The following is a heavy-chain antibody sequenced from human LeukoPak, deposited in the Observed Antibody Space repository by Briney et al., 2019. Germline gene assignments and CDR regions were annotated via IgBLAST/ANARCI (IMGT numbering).Heavy chain of an antibody. CDR1: GFTFSSYS. D-gene: IGHD2-15*01. V-gene: IGHV3-21*01. J-gene: IGHJ4*02. CDR3: ARAPWGYCSGGSCYFDY. Sequence: PGGSLRLSCAASGFTFSSYSMNWVRQAPGKGLEWVSSISSSSSYIYYADSVKGRFTISRDNAKNSLYLQMNSLRAEDTAVYYCARAPWGYCSGGSCYFDYWGQGTLVTVSS. CDR2: ISSSSSYI.